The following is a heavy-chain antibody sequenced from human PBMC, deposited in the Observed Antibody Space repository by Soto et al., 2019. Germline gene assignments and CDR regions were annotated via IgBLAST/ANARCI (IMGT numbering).Heavy chain of an antibody. CDR3: AKEREAYSSGWYGGFDY. J-gene: IGHJ4*02. V-gene: IGHV3-23*01. D-gene: IGHD6-19*01. CDR2: ISGSGGST. CDR1: GFTFSSYA. Sequence: EVQLLESGGGLVQPGGSLRLSCAASGFTFSSYAMSWVRQAPGKGLEWVSAISGSGGSTYYADSVKGRFTISRDNSKNTLYLQMNRLRAEDTAVYYCAKEREAYSSGWYGGFDYWGQGTLVTVSS.